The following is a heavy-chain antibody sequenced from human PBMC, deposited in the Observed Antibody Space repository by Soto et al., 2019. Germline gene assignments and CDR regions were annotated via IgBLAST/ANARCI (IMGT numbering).Heavy chain of an antibody. CDR2: INHSGST. CDR3: ARYGIYCSSTSCYNRPLYYYYYYGMEV. J-gene: IGHJ6*02. CDR1: GGSFSGYY. Sequence: TCAVYGGSFSGYYWSWIRQPPGKGLEWIGEINHSGSTNYNPSLKSRVTISVDTSKNQFSLKLSSVTAADTAVYYCARYGIYCSSTSCYNRPLYYYYYYGMEVLGQGTTVTVSS. D-gene: IGHD2-2*02. V-gene: IGHV4-34*01.